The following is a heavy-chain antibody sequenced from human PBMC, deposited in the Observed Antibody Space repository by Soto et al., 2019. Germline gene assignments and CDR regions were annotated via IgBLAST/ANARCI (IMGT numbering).Heavy chain of an antibody. J-gene: IGHJ4*02. V-gene: IGHV3-33*01. Sequence: QVQLVESGGGVVQPGRSLRLSCAAPGVIFNGYGFHWVRQAPGKGLEWVAVIWHDGSQKYYADSVKGRFTISRDNSKNTLYLQMDSLRDEDTAVYYCVRDGVGGTVFFGFLDYWCQGTLVTVSS. CDR2: IWHDGSQK. CDR1: GVIFNGYG. CDR3: VRDGVGGTVFFGFLDY. D-gene: IGHD1-26*01.